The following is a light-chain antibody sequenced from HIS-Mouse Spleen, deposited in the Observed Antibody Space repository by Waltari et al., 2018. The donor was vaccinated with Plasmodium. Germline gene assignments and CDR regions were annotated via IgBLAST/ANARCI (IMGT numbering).Light chain of an antibody. CDR2: KAS. CDR3: QQSYSTWT. V-gene: IGKV1-5*03. CDR1: QSISSR. Sequence: DIQMTQSPSTLSASVGDRVTITCRASQSISSRLAWYQQKPGKAPKLLIYKASSLESGVPSRFSGSGSGTDFTLSISSLQPEDFATYYCQQSYSTWTFGQGTKVEIK. J-gene: IGKJ1*01.